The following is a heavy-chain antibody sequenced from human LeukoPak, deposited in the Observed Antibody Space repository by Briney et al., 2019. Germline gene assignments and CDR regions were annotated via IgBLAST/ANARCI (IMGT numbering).Heavy chain of an antibody. CDR1: GFTFNSYA. J-gene: IGHJ4*02. D-gene: IGHD3-10*01. V-gene: IGHV3-23*01. CDR2: ISGSGGSI. Sequence: GGSLRLSCAASGFTFNSYAMSWVRQAPGKGLEWVSAISGSGGSINSADSVKGRFTISRDNSKNTLYLQMNSLRAEDTAVYYCARPSPASGNYFDYWGQGTLVTVSS. CDR3: ARPSPASGNYFDY.